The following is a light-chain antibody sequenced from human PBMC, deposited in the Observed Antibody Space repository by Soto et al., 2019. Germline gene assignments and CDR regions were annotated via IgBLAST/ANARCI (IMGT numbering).Light chain of an antibody. Sequence: EIVLTQSPGTLSLSPGERATLSCRASQSVSSSYLAWYHQKPGQAPRLLIYDASSRATGITDRFSGSGSGTDFTLTIRRLEPEDFAVYYCQQYGSSRTFGQGTKVAIK. CDR3: QQYGSSRT. CDR1: QSVSSSY. J-gene: IGKJ1*01. CDR2: DAS. V-gene: IGKV3-20*01.